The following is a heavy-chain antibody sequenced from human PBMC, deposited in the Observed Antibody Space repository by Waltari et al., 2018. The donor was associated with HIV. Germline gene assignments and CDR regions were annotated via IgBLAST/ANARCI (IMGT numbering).Heavy chain of an antibody. V-gene: IGHV3-7*01. Sequence: ELRLVECGGGLVQPGGRLRLSCDAPLFTSIRAWVCWARQAPGKGLGWVANIRQDGSEKNYVDAVKGRFTISRDNAKNSLYLQMNSLRAEDTAVYYCATSRTFDYWGQGTLVTVSS. CDR1: LFTSIRAW. J-gene: IGHJ4*02. CDR3: ATSRTFDY. CDR2: IRQDGSEK.